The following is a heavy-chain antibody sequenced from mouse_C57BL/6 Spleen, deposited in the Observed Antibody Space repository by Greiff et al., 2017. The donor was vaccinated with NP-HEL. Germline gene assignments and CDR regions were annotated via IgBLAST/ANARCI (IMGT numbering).Heavy chain of an antibody. D-gene: IGHD2-4*01. CDR1: GFTFSSYT. J-gene: IGHJ4*01. CDR2: ISGGGGNT. Sequence: EVKVVESGGGLVKPGGSLKLSCAASGFTFSSYTMSWVRQTPEKRLEWVATISGGGGNTYYPDSVKGRFTISRDNAKNTLYLQMSSLRSEDTALYYCARPLIYYDYDGYYAMDYWGQGTSVTVSS. V-gene: IGHV5-9*01. CDR3: ARPLIYYDYDGYYAMDY.